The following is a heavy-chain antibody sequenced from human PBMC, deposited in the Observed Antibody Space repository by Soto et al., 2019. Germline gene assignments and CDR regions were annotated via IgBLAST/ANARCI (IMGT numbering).Heavy chain of an antibody. Sequence: ASVKVSCKASGYTFTNYAIHWVRQAPGQRLEWMGWINAGNDDTKHSQKFQGRVTITCDTSASTAYMFLTGLRSEDTAVYYCARGDRVAGSYWGQGTLVTVSS. J-gene: IGHJ4*02. CDR1: GYTFTNYA. D-gene: IGHD6-19*01. CDR2: INAGNDDT. V-gene: IGHV1-3*01. CDR3: ARGDRVAGSY.